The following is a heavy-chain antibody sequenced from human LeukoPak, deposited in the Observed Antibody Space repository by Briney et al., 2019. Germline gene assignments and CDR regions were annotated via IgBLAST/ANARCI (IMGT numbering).Heavy chain of an antibody. V-gene: IGHV4-31*03. D-gene: IGHD2-2*03. J-gene: IGHJ5*02. CDR3: ARATGYCSSTSCYVDWFDP. CDR2: IYYSGST. Sequence: PSQTLSLTCTVSGGSISSGGYYWSWIRQHPGKGLEWIGYIYYSGSTYYNPSLKSRVTISVDTSKNQFSLKLSSVTAADTAVYYCARATGYCSSTSCYVDWFDPWGQGTLVTVSS. CDR1: GGSISSGGYY.